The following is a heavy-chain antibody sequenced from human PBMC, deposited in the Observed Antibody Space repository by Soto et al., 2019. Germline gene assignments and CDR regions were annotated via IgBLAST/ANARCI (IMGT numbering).Heavy chain of an antibody. CDR2: IFVDSSTI. J-gene: IGHJ1*01. Sequence: PGGSLRLSCIASGFTFSSYSMVWVRQAPGKGLEWISYIFVDSSTIYYADSVKGRFTVSRDNSQNSLLLLMNSLRAEDTAVYYCARGVPAAMSYFQYWGQGTLVTVSS. V-gene: IGHV3-48*04. CDR3: ARGVPAAMSYFQY. D-gene: IGHD2-2*01. CDR1: GFTFSSYS.